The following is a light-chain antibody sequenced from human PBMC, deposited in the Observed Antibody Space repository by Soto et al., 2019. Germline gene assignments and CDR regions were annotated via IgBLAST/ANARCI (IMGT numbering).Light chain of an antibody. J-gene: IGKJ3*01. Sequence: ETLMTQSPATLSVSPGERATLSCRASQSVNNNLAWYQQKLGQAPRVLIYGASTRATGIPARFTGSGSGTEFILTITSLQSEDSAVYYCQQRSNWLFTFGPGTKVDIK. CDR1: QSVNNN. CDR2: GAS. CDR3: QQRSNWLFT. V-gene: IGKV3-15*01.